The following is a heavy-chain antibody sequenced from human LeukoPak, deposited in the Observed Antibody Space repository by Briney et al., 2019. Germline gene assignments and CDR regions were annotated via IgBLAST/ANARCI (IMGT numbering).Heavy chain of an antibody. D-gene: IGHD3-10*02. J-gene: IGHJ3*01. CDR2: ISYDGSNE. CDR1: GFTFSSYA. Sequence: GGSLRLSCAASGFTFSSYAMHWVRQAPGKGLEWVAVISYDGSNEYYADSVKGRFTISRDNSKNTLYLQMNSLRAEDTAVYYCAKFFTGEYVRAFDVWGQGTMVTVSS. CDR3: AKFFTGEYVRAFDV. V-gene: IGHV3-30*18.